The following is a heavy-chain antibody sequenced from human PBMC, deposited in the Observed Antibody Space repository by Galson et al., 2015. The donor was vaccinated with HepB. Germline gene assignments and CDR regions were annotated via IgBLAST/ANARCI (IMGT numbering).Heavy chain of an antibody. CDR2: ISSSSSTI. J-gene: IGHJ5*02. CDR1: GFTFSSYS. CDR3: ARDLPELLVAATSGWFDP. Sequence: SLRLSCAASGFTFSSYSMNWVRQAPGKGLEWVSYISSSSSTIYYADSVKGRFTISRDNAKNSLYLQMNSLRAEDTAVYYCARDLPELLVAATSGWFDPWGQGTLVTVSS. V-gene: IGHV3-48*01. D-gene: IGHD2-15*01.